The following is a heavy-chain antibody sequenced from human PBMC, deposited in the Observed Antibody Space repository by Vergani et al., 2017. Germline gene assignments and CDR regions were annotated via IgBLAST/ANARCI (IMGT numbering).Heavy chain of an antibody. Sequence: QVQLVESGGGVVQRGGSLGLSCATSGFTLSNYDMQWIRQGPGKGLEFVAFLQFDGSNQYYSDSGKGRFTLSRDFSKNTLYLQMNSLRTDDTATYYCAKHFRGWGIDYWGQGTQVIVSS. CDR3: AKHFRGWGIDY. J-gene: IGHJ4*02. CDR1: GFTLSNYD. D-gene: IGHD3-16*01. V-gene: IGHV3-30*02. CDR2: LQFDGSNQ.